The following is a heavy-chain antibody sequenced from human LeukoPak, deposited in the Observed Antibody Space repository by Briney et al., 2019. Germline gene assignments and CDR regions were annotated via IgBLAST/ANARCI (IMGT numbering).Heavy chain of an antibody. CDR3: ARENGGGYYGMDV. CDR2: INHSGST. Sequence: PSETLSLTCAVYGGSFSGYYWSWIRQPPGKGLEWIGEINHSGSTNYNPSLKSRVTISVDTSKKQFSLKLRFVTAADTAVYYCARENGGGYYGMDVWGQGTTVTVSS. D-gene: IGHD2-8*01. V-gene: IGHV4-34*01. CDR1: GGSFSGYY. J-gene: IGHJ6*02.